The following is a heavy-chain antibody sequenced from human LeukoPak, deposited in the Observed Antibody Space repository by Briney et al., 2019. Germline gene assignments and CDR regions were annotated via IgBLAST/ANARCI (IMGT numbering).Heavy chain of an antibody. J-gene: IGHJ5*02. V-gene: IGHV1-24*01. CDR1: GYTLTELS. Sequence: ASVKVSCKVSGYTLTELSMHWVRRAPGKGVEWMGGFDPEDGETIYAQKFQGRVTMTEDTSTDTAYMELSSLRSEDTAVYYCATEEPIGLWFDPWGQGTLVTVSS. CDR3: ATEEPIGLWFDP. D-gene: IGHD3/OR15-3a*01. CDR2: FDPEDGET.